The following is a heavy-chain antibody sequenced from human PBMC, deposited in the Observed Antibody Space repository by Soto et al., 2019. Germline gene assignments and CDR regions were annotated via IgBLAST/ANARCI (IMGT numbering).Heavy chain of an antibody. CDR1: GDSISSDKW. Sequence: QVQLQESGPGLVKPSGTLSLTCAVSGDSISSDKWWSWVRQPPGKGLEWIGEIHHSGRTNYNPSLKSRVTILVEKSKNQVSLELSSMTAADTAVYYCASGGDWQFAYWGQGTLVTVSS. CDR2: IHHSGRT. J-gene: IGHJ4*02. V-gene: IGHV4-4*02. D-gene: IGHD2-21*02. CDR3: ASGGDWQFAY.